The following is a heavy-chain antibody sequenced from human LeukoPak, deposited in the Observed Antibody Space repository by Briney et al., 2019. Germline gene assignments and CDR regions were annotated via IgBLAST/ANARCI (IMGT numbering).Heavy chain of an antibody. J-gene: IGHJ6*02. CDR3: TTDPRLSSSSWYVRSYYYYGMDV. V-gene: IGHV3-15*01. D-gene: IGHD6-13*01. Sequence: PGGSLRLSCAASGFTFSNAWMSWVRQAPGKGLEWVGRIKSKTDGGTTDYAAPVKGRFTISRDDSNNTLYLQMNSLKTEDTAVYYCTTDPRLSSSSWYVRSYYYYGMDVWGQGTTVTVSS. CDR2: IKSKTDGGTT. CDR1: GFTFSNAW.